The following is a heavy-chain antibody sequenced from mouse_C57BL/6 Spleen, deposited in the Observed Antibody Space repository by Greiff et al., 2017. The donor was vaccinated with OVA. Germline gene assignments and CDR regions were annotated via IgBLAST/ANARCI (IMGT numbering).Heavy chain of an antibody. J-gene: IGHJ2*01. D-gene: IGHD2-3*01. CDR3: ARYDDGYSFFDY. V-gene: IGHV1-81*01. Sequence: QVQLQQSGAELARPGASVKLSCKASGYTFTSYGISWVKQRTGQGLEWIGEIYPRSGNTYYNEKFKGKATLTADKSSSTAYMELRSLTSEDSAVYFCARYDDGYSFFDYWGKGTTLTVSS. CDR2: IYPRSGNT. CDR1: GYTFTSYG.